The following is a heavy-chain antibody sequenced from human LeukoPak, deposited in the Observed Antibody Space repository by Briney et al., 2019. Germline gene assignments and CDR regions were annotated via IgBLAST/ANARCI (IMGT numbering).Heavy chain of an antibody. V-gene: IGHV4-59*12. CDR3: ARDLKGYCSSTSCYRFDY. J-gene: IGHJ4*02. CDR2: IYYSGST. Sequence: SETLSLTCTVSGGSISRYYWSWIRQPPGKGLEWIGNIYYSGSTYYNPSLKSRVTISVDTSKNQFSLKLSSVTAADTAVYYCARDLKGYCSSTSCYRFDYWGQGTLVTVSS. CDR1: GGSISRYY. D-gene: IGHD2-2*01.